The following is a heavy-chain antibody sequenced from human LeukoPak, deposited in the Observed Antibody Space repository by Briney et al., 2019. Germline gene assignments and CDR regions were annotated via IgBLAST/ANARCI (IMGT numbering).Heavy chain of an antibody. CDR2: ISAYNGNT. J-gene: IGHJ6*03. CDR1: GYTFPSYG. Sequence: ASVKVSCKASGYTFPSYGISWVRQAPGQGLEWMGWISAYNGNTNYAQKLQGIVTMTTDTSTSTAYMELRSLRSDDTAVYYCARQRDYTFGNMDVWGKGTTVSVSS. CDR3: ARQRDYTFGNMDV. D-gene: IGHD4-11*01. V-gene: IGHV1-18*01.